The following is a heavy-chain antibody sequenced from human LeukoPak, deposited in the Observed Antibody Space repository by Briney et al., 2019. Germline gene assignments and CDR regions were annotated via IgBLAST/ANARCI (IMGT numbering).Heavy chain of an antibody. J-gene: IGHJ5*02. CDR2: IYTNGST. CDR1: GGSISSGSYY. CDR3: ARGGVTSREQWLVQGWFDP. Sequence: SETLSLTCTVSGGSISSGSYYWSWIRQSAGKGLEWIGRIYTNGSTNYNPSLKSRVTISVDTSKNQFSLKLSSVTAADTAVYYCARGGVTSREQWLVQGWFDPWGQGTLVTVSS. V-gene: IGHV4-61*02. D-gene: IGHD6-19*01.